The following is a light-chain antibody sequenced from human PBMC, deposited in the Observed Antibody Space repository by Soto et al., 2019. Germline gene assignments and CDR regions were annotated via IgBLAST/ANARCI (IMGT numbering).Light chain of an antibody. CDR2: EGS. CDR1: SSDVGSYNL. Sequence: QSVLTQPASVSGSPGQSITISCTGTSSDVGSYNLVSWYQQHPGKAPKLMIYEGSKRPSGVSNRFSGSKSGNTASLTISGVQGEDEADYYCCSYAGSSSHVVFGGGTKLTVL. J-gene: IGLJ2*01. V-gene: IGLV2-23*01. CDR3: CSYAGSSSHVV.